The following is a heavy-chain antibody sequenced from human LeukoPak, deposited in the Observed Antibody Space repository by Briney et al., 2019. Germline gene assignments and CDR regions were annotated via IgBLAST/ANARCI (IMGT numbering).Heavy chain of an antibody. Sequence: ASVKVSCKASGYTFTSYGISWVRQAPGQGLEWMGWISAYNGNTNYAQKLQGRVTMTTDTSTSTAYMELRSLRSDDTAVYYCARDPPGQYYYDSSGYFDYWGQGTLVTVSS. CDR2: ISAYNGNT. V-gene: IGHV1-18*01. J-gene: IGHJ4*02. CDR3: ARDPPGQYYYDSSGYFDY. CDR1: GYTFTSYG. D-gene: IGHD3-22*01.